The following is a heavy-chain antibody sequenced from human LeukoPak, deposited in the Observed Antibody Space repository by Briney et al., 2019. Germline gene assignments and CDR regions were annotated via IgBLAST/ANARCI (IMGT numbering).Heavy chain of an antibody. J-gene: IGHJ4*02. CDR2: IHSDGSST. CDR1: GFTFSSYE. V-gene: IGHV3-74*01. Sequence: GGSLRLSCAASGFTFSSYEMNWVRQAPGKGLVWVSHIHSDGSSTSYADSVKGRFTISRDNAKNTMYLQMDSLRAEDTAVYYCARGLKLAGDSWGQGTLVTVSS. CDR3: ARGLKLAGDS. D-gene: IGHD6-6*01.